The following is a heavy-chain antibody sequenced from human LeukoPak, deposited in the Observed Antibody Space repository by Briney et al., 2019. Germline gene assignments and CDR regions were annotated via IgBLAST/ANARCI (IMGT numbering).Heavy chain of an antibody. Sequence: GGSLRLSCAAPGFTFSSYTMNSVRQAPGKGLEWVSYISTTSTTIYYADSVKGRFTISRDNAKNSLYLQMNSLRDEDTAVYYCARDLTLSYWGQGTLVTVSS. D-gene: IGHD1-14*01. J-gene: IGHJ4*02. V-gene: IGHV3-48*02. CDR1: GFTFSSYT. CDR3: ARDLTLSY. CDR2: ISTTSTTI.